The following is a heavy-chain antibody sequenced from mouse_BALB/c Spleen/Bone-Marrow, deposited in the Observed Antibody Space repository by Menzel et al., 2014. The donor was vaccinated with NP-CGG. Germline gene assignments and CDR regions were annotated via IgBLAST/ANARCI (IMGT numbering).Heavy chain of an antibody. Sequence: QVTLKECGPGILQPSQPLSLTCSFSGFSLSTYGIGVGWTRQPSGKGLEWLAHIWWNDNKYYNTALKSRLTISKDTSNNQVFLKIASVDTADTATYSCARASYYAFTYWGQGTLVTVSA. CDR3: ARASYYAFTY. CDR1: GFSLSTYGIG. D-gene: IGHD1-1*01. V-gene: IGHV8-11*01. J-gene: IGHJ3*01. CDR2: IWWNDNK.